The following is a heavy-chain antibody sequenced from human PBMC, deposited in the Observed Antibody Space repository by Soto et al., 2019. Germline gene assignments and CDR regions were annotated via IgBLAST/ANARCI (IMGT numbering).Heavy chain of an antibody. D-gene: IGHD6-19*01. CDR3: ARKARAVPCTDYYGMDV. CDR1: GYTFTTYA. J-gene: IGHJ6*02. Sequence: ASVKVSCKASGYTFTTYAMHWVRQAPGQRLEWMGWINAGSGNTKYSQKFQGGVTITRDTSASTAYMELSSLRSEDTAVYYCARKARAVPCTDYYGMDVWGQGTTVTVSS. V-gene: IGHV1-3*01. CDR2: INAGSGNT.